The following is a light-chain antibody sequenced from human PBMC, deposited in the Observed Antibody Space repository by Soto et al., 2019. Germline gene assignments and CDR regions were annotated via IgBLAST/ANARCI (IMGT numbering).Light chain of an antibody. CDR2: DTS. J-gene: IGKJ1*01. CDR1: QSVGSS. Sequence: EIVLTQSPGTLSLSPGERATLSCRASQSVGSSLSWYQQKPGQAPRLLFYDTSTRATGIPARFSGSGSGTEFTLIISSLQSEDSAVYYCQQYNSWLWTFGQGTKVDIK. CDR3: QQYNSWLWT. V-gene: IGKV3-15*01.